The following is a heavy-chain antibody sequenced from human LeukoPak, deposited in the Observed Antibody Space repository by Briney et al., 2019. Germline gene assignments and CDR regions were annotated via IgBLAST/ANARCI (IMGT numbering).Heavy chain of an antibody. CDR3: ARRDYDFWSGHVPFDY. J-gene: IGHJ4*02. Sequence: SETLSLTCTVSGGSISSSSYYWGWLRQPPGQGLEWIGSIYYSGSTYYNPSLKSRVTISVDTSKNQFSLKLSSVTAADTAVYYCARRDYDFWSGHVPFDYWGQGTLVTVSS. V-gene: IGHV4-39*01. D-gene: IGHD3-3*01. CDR2: IYYSGST. CDR1: GGSISSSSYY.